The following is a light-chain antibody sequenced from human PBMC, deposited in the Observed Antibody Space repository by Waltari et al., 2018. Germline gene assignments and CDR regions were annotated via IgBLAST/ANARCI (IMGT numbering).Light chain of an antibody. Sequence: EIVLTQSPGTLSLSPGEGATLSCRASQSVASNYLAWYQQKPGQPPRLLIYGASSRATGIPDRFSGSGSGTDFTLTISILEPEDFAVYYCQHYGSSPRTFGQGTKVEIK. CDR1: QSVASNY. CDR2: GAS. J-gene: IGKJ1*01. V-gene: IGKV3-20*01. CDR3: QHYGSSPRT.